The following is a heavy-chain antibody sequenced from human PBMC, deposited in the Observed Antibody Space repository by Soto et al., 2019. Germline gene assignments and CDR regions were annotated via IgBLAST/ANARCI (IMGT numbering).Heavy chain of an antibody. CDR3: GTRSPAFDY. CDR2: ITTDKGKT. CDR1: GYTFTSYG. J-gene: IGHJ4*02. Sequence: QVQLVQSGPEVKKPGASVKVSCKTSGYTFTSYGISWVRQAPGQGLEWMGWITTDKGKTTYAQKFQGRVTMTTDTSTSTGYMELRRLKSDGTAVYFGGTRSPAFDYWGQGTLVTVSS. V-gene: IGHV1-18*01.